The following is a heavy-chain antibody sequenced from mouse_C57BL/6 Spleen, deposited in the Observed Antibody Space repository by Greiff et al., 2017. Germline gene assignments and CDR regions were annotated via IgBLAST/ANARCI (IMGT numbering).Heavy chain of an antibody. Sequence: VQLQQSGPGMVKPSQSLSLTCTVTGYSITSGYDWHWIRHFPGNKREWMGYISYSGSTNYYPSLKSRISITHDTSKNHFFLKLNSVTTEDTATYYCARDRDGPRITTVVARYFDVWGTGTTVTVSS. J-gene: IGHJ1*03. CDR3: ARDRDGPRITTVVARYFDV. CDR1: GYSITSGYD. V-gene: IGHV3-1*01. D-gene: IGHD1-1*01. CDR2: ISYSGST.